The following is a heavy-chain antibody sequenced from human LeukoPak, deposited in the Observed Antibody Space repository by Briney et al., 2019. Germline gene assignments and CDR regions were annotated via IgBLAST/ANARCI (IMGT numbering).Heavy chain of an antibody. CDR2: ISDDGNIR. V-gene: IGHV3-30*03. D-gene: IGHD1-26*01. CDR3: ATEVGRTAFEY. CDR1: GLIFSRDG. Sequence: GGSLRLSCAASGLIFSRDGMHWVRQAPGKGLEWVAVISDDGNIRYYADSVKGRFTIPRDNSKNTLSLQMNSLRTDDTAVYYCATEVGRTAFEYWGQGTPVTVSS. J-gene: IGHJ4*02.